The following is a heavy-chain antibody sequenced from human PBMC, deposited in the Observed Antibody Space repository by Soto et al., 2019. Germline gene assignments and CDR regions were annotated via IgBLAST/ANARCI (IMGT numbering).Heavy chain of an antibody. CDR3: AREIERLLGY. CDR1: GFTFSSYA. V-gene: IGHV3-30-3*01. CDR2: ISYDGRNT. J-gene: IGHJ4*02. Sequence: QVQVVESGGGVVQPGRSLRLSCAVSGFTFSSYAMHWVRQAPGKGLEWLAVISYDGRNTYYVDSVKGRFTISRDNSKNTRYLQMKSLRAEDTAVYYCAREIERLLGYWGQGTLVTVSS. D-gene: IGHD3-3*01.